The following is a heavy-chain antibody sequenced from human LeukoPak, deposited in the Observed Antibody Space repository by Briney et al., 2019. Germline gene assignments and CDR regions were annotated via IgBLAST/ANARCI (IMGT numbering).Heavy chain of an antibody. CDR2: INHSGST. V-gene: IGHV4-34*01. CDR1: GGSFSGYY. D-gene: IGHD6-6*01. CDR3: ASLTPSSSSQYYYYGMDV. J-gene: IGHJ6*02. Sequence: SETLSLTCAVYGGSFSGYYWSWIRPPPGKGLEWIGEINHSGSTNYNPSLKSRVTISVDTSKNQFSLKLSSVTAADTAVYYCASLTPSSSSQYYYYGMDVWGQGTTVTVSS.